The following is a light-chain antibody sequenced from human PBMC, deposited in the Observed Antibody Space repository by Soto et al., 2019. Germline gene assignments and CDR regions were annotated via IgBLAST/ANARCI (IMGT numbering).Light chain of an antibody. Sequence: DLQVAQSPSSLSASVGDRVTITCRASQSISTYLNWYQQKPGKAPKLLIYGASSLQSGVPSRFSGVGSGTDFTLTISSLQPEDYATYYCQQSYSAPRTFGQGTKLEIK. CDR2: GAS. CDR1: QSISTY. J-gene: IGKJ2*01. V-gene: IGKV1-39*01. CDR3: QQSYSAPRT.